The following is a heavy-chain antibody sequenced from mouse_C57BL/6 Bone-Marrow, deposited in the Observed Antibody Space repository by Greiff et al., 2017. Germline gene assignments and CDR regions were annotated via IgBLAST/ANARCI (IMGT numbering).Heavy chain of an antibody. Sequence: VQLQQSGAELVRPGASVKLSCTASGFNIKDDYMHWVKQRPEQGLEWIGWIDPENGDTEYASKFQGKATLTADTSSNTAYLQLSSLTSEDTAVDYCTMIYYYGSKDYWGQGTTLTVSS. V-gene: IGHV14-4*01. CDR2: IDPENGDT. D-gene: IGHD1-1*01. J-gene: IGHJ2*01. CDR3: TMIYYYGSKDY. CDR1: GFNIKDDY.